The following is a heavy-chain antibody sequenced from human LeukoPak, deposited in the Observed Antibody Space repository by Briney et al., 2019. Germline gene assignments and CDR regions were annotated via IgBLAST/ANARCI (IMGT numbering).Heavy chain of an antibody. D-gene: IGHD3-16*02. CDR1: GGSISSYY. CDR3: ARHELSMITFGGVIDWFDP. J-gene: IGHJ5*02. V-gene: IGHV4-59*08. CDR2: IYYSGST. Sequence: SETLSLACTVSGGSISSYYWSRIRQPPGKGLEWIGYIYYSGSTNYNPSLKSRVTISVDTSKNQFSLKLSSVTAADTAVYYCARHELSMITFGGVIDWFDPWGQGTLVTVSS.